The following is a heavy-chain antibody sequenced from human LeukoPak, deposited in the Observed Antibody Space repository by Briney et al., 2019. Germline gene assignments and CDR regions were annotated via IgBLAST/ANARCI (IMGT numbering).Heavy chain of an antibody. CDR2: INWNGGRT. CDR1: GFMFDDYG. V-gene: IGHV3-20*04. D-gene: IGHD3-10*01. J-gene: IGHJ4*02. CDR3: AREDASGSYYRSLDY. Sequence: GGSLRLSCAASGFMFDDYGMSWVRQAPGKGLEWVSGINWNGGRTGYADSVKGRFTISRDNAKNSLYLQMNSLRAEDTALYYCAREDASGSYYRSLDYWGQGTLVTVSS.